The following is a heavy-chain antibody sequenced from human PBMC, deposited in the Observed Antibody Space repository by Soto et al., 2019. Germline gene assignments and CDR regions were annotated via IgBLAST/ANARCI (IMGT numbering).Heavy chain of an antibody. Sequence: EVQLLESGGGLVQPGGSLRLSCAASGFTFSSYAMSWVRQAPGKGLEWVSAISGSGGSTYYADSVKGRFTISRDNSKNRRYLQMNSLRAEDTAVYYCAKDPAYCGGDCYLHWGQGTLVTVSS. D-gene: IGHD2-21*02. J-gene: IGHJ1*01. V-gene: IGHV3-23*01. CDR1: GFTFSSYA. CDR2: ISGSGGST. CDR3: AKDPAYCGGDCYLH.